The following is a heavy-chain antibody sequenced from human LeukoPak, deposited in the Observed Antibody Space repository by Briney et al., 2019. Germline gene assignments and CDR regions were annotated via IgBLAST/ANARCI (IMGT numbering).Heavy chain of an antibody. CDR1: GGSISSSRYY. J-gene: IGHJ5*02. Sequence: PSETLSLTCTVSGGSISSSRYYWGWVRQPPGKGLDWIGSISYSGSTYYNSSLKSRLTISVDTSKNQFSLRLSSVTAADTAVYYCARGKNYYGSGSYYNAKPRPLNWFDPWGQGTLVTVSS. CDR3: ARGKNYYGSGSYYNAKPRPLNWFDP. V-gene: IGHV4-39*01. D-gene: IGHD3-10*01. CDR2: ISYSGST.